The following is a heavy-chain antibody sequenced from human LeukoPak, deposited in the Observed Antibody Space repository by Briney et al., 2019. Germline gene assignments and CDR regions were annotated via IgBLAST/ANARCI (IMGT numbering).Heavy chain of an antibody. V-gene: IGHV1-18*04. D-gene: IGHD3-10*01. J-gene: IGHJ6*04. CDR1: GYTFTSYG. CDR2: ISAYNGNT. Sequence: ASVKVSCKASGYTFTSYGISWVRQAPGQGLEWTGWISAYNGNTNYAQKLQGRVTMTTDTSTSTAYMELRSLRSDDTAVYYCARNSPGYYGSGSRMDVWGKGTTVTVSS. CDR3: ARNSPGYYGSGSRMDV.